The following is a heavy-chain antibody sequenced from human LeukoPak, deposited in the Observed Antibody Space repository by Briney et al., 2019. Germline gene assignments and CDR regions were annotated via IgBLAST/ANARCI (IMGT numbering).Heavy chain of an antibody. D-gene: IGHD5-18*01. CDR2: IYTRGST. J-gene: IGHJ4*02. V-gene: IGHV4-61*02. CDR3: AREVPYTLEVDY. Sequence: SETLSLTCTVSGGSISSGSYYWSWIRQPAGKGLEWIGRIYTRGSTNYNPSLKSRVTISVDTSKNQFSLKLSSVTAADTAVCYCAREVPYTLEVDYWGQGTLVTVSS. CDR1: GGSISSGSYY.